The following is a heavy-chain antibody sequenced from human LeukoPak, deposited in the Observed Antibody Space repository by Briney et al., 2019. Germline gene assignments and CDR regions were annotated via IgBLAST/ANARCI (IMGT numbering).Heavy chain of an antibody. CDR2: ISYDGSDK. D-gene: IGHD3-10*01. J-gene: IGHJ4*02. V-gene: IGHV3-30*03. Sequence: GGSLRLSCAASGFTFSSYGMHWVRQAPGKGLEWVAVISYDGSDKYYADSVKGRFTISRDNAKNSLYLQMNSLRAEDTAVYYCARAPGYGSGSYCLDYWGQGTLVTVSS. CDR1: GFTFSSYG. CDR3: ARAPGYGSGSYCLDY.